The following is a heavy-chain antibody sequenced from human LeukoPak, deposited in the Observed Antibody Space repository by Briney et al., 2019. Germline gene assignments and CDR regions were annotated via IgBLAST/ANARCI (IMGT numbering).Heavy chain of an antibody. J-gene: IGHJ4*02. Sequence: GASVKVSCKASGYTFTSYAMHWVRQAPGQRLEWMGWINAGNGNTKYSQKFQGRVTITADESTSTAYMELSSLRSEDTAVYYCASVAVAGEFDYWGQGTLVTVSS. D-gene: IGHD6-19*01. CDR2: INAGNGNT. CDR1: GYTFTSYA. CDR3: ASVAVAGEFDY. V-gene: IGHV1-3*01.